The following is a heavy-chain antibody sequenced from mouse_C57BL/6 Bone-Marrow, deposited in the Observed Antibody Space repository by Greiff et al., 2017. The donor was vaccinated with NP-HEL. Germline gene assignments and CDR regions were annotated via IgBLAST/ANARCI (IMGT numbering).Heavy chain of an antibody. CDR1: GYTFTGYW. J-gene: IGHJ3*01. Sequence: VQGVESGAELMKPGTSVKLSCKATGYTFTGYWIEWVKQRPGHGLEWIGEILPGSGSTNYNEKFKGKATFTADTSSNTAYMQLSSLTTEDSAIYYCARGVGDYGSSLAWFAYWGQGTLVTVSA. V-gene: IGHV1-9*01. D-gene: IGHD1-1*01. CDR3: ARGVGDYGSSLAWFAY. CDR2: ILPGSGST.